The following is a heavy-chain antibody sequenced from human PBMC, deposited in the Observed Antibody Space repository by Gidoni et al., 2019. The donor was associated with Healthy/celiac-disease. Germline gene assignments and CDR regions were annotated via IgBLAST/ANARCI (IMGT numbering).Heavy chain of an antibody. J-gene: IGHJ6*02. CDR2: ISGSGGST. V-gene: IGHV3-23*01. Sequence: EVQLLESGGGLVQPGGSLRLSCAASGFTFSSSAMTWVRQAPGKGLEWVSAISGSGGSTDYADSVKGRFTISRDNSKNTLYLQMNSLRAEDTAVYYCAKRDVDIVAADYYYYYGMDVWGQGTTVTVSS. D-gene: IGHD5-12*01. CDR1: GFTFSSSA. CDR3: AKRDVDIVAADYYYYYGMDV.